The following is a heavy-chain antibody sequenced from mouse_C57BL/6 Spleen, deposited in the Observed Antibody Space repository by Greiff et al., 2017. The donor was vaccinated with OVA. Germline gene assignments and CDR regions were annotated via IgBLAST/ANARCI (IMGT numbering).Heavy chain of an antibody. J-gene: IGHJ2*01. CDR1: GFTFSNYW. V-gene: IGHV6-3*01. D-gene: IGHD2-4*01. Sequence: EVMLVESGGGLVQPGGSMKLSCVASGFTFSNYWMNWVRQSPEKGLEWVAQIRLKSDNYATHYAESVKGRFTISRDDSKSSVYLQMNNLRAEDTGIYYCTVDYAYYFDYWGQGTTLTVSS. CDR2: IRLKSDNYAT. CDR3: TVDYAYYFDY.